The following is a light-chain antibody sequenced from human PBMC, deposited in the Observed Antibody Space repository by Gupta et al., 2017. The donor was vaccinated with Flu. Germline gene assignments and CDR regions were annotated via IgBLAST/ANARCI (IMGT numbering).Light chain of an antibody. V-gene: IGLV2-14*01. Sequence: SALTQSASVSGSPGHSITIPCTGTSSDVGNSDYVSWYQQDPGKAPKLLIYDVSNRHSGVSSRFSGSKSGNTASLTIARLQSEDETDYYCSSYTSTTTVYVFGTGTKVTVL. CDR2: DVS. J-gene: IGLJ1*01. CDR1: SSDVGNSDY. CDR3: SSYTSTTTVYV.